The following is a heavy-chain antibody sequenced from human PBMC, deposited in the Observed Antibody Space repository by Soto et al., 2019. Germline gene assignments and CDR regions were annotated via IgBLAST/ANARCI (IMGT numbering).Heavy chain of an antibody. D-gene: IGHD5-18*01. V-gene: IGHV3-9*01. CDR1: GFTFEDYA. Sequence: EVQLVESGGGLVQPGRSLRLSCAASGFTFEDYAMHWVRQAPGKGLEWVSGISWNSGSIGYADSVKGRFTISRDNAKNSRYLQMNSLRAEDTALYYCAKDRYGYDRIGNWFDPWGQGTLVTVSS. CDR3: AKDRYGYDRIGNWFDP. CDR2: ISWNSGSI. J-gene: IGHJ5*02.